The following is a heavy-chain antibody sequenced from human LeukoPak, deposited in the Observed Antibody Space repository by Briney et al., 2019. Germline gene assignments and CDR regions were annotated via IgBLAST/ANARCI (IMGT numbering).Heavy chain of an antibody. CDR3: ARSPYPPYYYGSGSCYNPYGMDV. CDR2: IIPILGIA. V-gene: IGHV1-69*04. J-gene: IGHJ6*02. Sequence: SVKVSCKASGGTFSSYAISWVRQAPGQGLEWMGRIIPILGIANYAQKFQGRVTITADKSTSTAYMELSSLRSEDTAVYYCARSPYPPYYYGSGSCYNPYGMDVWGQGTTVTVSS. D-gene: IGHD3-10*01. CDR1: GGTFSSYA.